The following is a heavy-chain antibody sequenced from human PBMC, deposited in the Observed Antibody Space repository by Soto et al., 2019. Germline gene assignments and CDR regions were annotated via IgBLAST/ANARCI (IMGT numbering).Heavy chain of an antibody. J-gene: IGHJ6*02. Sequence: QVTLKESGPTLVKPTQPLTLTCTVSGLSLRTTGVGVGWVRQPPGKALEWLALLYWDEDKRYSPSLRSRLTIATNISEKQVVLTMTNMDTVNTATYYCVQSRCGGDCLEIYSSHAYNGLDVWGQGTTVTVSS. CDR3: VQSRCGGDCLEIYSSHAYNGLDV. D-gene: IGHD2-21*02. CDR1: GLSLRTTGVG. CDR2: LYWDEDK. V-gene: IGHV2-5*02.